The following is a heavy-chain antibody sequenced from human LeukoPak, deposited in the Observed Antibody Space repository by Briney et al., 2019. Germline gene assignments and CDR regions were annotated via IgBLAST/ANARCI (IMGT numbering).Heavy chain of an antibody. CDR2: LYSGGNT. Sequence: GGSLRLSCAVSGLTVNFNDMSWVRQAPGKRLEWASVLYSGGNTYYADSVKGRFTISRDNSKNTLYLQMNSLRAEDTAMYYCTKSGPPDPFWGQGTMVTVSS. J-gene: IGHJ3*01. D-gene: IGHD3-10*01. V-gene: IGHV3-53*01. CDR3: TKSGPPDPF. CDR1: GLTVNFND.